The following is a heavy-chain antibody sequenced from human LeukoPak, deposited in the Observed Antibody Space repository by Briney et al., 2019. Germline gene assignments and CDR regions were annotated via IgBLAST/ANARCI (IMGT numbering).Heavy chain of an antibody. CDR3: AKDRTVGASYWYFDL. V-gene: IGHV3-23*01. D-gene: IGHD1-26*01. CDR1: GFIFSSYA. J-gene: IGHJ2*01. Sequence: GGSLRLSCAASGFIFSSYAMSWVRQAPGKGLEWVSAISRSGGSTYHADSVKGRFTISRDNSRNTLFLQMNSLRADDTAVYYCAKDRTVGASYWYFDLWGRGTLVTVSS. CDR2: ISRSGGST.